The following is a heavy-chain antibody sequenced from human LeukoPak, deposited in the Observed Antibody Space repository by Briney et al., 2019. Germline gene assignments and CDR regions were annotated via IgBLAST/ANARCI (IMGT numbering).Heavy chain of an antibody. Sequence: GGSLRLSCAASGFTFSSYAMSWVRQAPGKGLEWVSAISGSGGSTYYADSVKGRFTISRDNSKNTVYLQMNSLRAEDTAVYYCVRDWGYDSSGYWQKYFDTWGQGTLVTVSS. CDR3: VRDWGYDSSGYWQKYFDT. D-gene: IGHD3-22*01. V-gene: IGHV3-23*01. CDR1: GFTFSSYA. J-gene: IGHJ4*02. CDR2: ISGSGGST.